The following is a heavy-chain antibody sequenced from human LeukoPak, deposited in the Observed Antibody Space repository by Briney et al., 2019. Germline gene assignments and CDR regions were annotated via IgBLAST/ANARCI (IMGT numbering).Heavy chain of an antibody. J-gene: IGHJ4*02. V-gene: IGHV4-4*07. CDR1: GGSISSYY. D-gene: IGHD2-15*01. Sequence: SETLSLTCTVSGGSISSYYWSWIRQPAGKGLEWIGRIYTSGSTNYNPSLKSRVTISVDTSKNQFSLKLSSVTAADTAVYYCARSGLGKYCSGGSCYSVDYWGQGTLVTVSS. CDR3: ARSGLGKYCSGGSCYSVDY. CDR2: IYTSGST.